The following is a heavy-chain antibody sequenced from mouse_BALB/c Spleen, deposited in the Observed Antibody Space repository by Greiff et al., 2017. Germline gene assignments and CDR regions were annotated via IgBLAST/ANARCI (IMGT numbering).Heavy chain of an antibody. CDR1: GFSLTSYG. Sequence: VKVVESGPGLVAPSQSLSITCTVSGFSLTSYGVHWVRQPPGKGLEWLGVIWAGGSTNYNSALMSRLSISKDNSKSQVFLKMNSLQTDDTAMYYCARDINYGNYGTYWGQGTLVTVSA. CDR3: ARDINYGNYGTY. CDR2: IWAGGST. J-gene: IGHJ3*01. V-gene: IGHV2-9*02. D-gene: IGHD2-1*01.